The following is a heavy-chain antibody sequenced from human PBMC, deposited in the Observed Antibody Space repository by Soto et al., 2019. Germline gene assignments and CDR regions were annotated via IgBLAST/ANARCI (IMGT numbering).Heavy chain of an antibody. CDR2: ISAYNGNT. Sequence: ASVKVSCKPSGYTLTSYGISWGRQAPGQGLEWMGWISAYNGNTNYAQKLQGRVTMTTDTSTSTAYMELRSLRSDDTAVYYCARETSLYRNGIAVAGTDFDYWGQRTLVTVSS. V-gene: IGHV1-18*04. J-gene: IGHJ4*02. D-gene: IGHD6-19*01. CDR1: GYTLTSYG. CDR3: ARETSLYRNGIAVAGTDFDY.